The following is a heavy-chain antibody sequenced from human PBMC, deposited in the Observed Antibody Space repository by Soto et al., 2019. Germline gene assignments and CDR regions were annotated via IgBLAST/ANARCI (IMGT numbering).Heavy chain of an antibody. V-gene: IGHV5-51*01. CDR1: GYSFTSYW. CDR3: ARRGMVATRPRVADV. J-gene: IGHJ6*02. CDR2: IYPGDSDT. Sequence: GESLKISCKGSGYSFTSYWIGWVRQMPGKGLEWMGIIYPGDSDTRYSPSFQGQVTISADKSISTAYLQWSSLKASDTAMYYCARRGMVATRPRVADVWGQGTTVTVSS. D-gene: IGHD1-26*01.